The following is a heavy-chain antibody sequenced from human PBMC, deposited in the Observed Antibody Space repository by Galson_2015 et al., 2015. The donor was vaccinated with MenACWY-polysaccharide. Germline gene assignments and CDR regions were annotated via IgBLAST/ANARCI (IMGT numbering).Heavy chain of an antibody. D-gene: IGHD3-22*01. V-gene: IGHV3-7*01. CDR3: ARWYYDTTDYGDY. CDR2: IKQDGSEE. J-gene: IGHJ4*02. CDR1: GFTFSSYW. Sequence: SLRLSCAASGFTFSSYWMSWVRQAPGEGLEWVASIKQDGSEEYYVDSVKGRFTISRDNAKNSLYLQMSYLRAEDTAVYYCARWYYDTTDYGDYWGQGTLVTVSS.